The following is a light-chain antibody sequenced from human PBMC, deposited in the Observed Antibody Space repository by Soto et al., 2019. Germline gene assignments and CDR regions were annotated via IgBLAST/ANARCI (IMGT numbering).Light chain of an antibody. J-gene: IGKJ4*01. CDR2: TAS. Sequence: DIQMTQSPPSLSASVGDTITITCRASEDITTYVAWLQQKPGKAPRSLIHTASSLQRGVSSKFSGSGSGTHFTLTISSLQPEDFDTYYCQQYKHYPLTFGGGTKVEIK. CDR1: EDITTY. CDR3: QQYKHYPLT. V-gene: IGKV1-16*02.